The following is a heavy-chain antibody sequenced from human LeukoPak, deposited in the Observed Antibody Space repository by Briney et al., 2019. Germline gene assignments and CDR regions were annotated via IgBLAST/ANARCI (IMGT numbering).Heavy chain of an antibody. CDR2: IIPIFGTA. V-gene: IGHV1-69*05. CDR1: GGTFSSYA. J-gene: IGHJ4*02. CDR3: ATLYSGSPGY. D-gene: IGHD1-26*01. Sequence: ASVKVSCKASGGTFSSYAISWVRQAPGQGLEWMGRIIPIFGTANHAQKFQGRVTITTDESTSTAYMELSSLRSEDTAVYCCATLYSGSPGYWGQGTLVTVSS.